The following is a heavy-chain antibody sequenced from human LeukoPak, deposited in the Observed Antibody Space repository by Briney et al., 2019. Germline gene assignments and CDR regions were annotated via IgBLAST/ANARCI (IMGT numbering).Heavy chain of an antibody. D-gene: IGHD3-22*01. Sequence: GGSLRLSCAASGFTFSSYTMSWVRQAPGKGLEWVSGISGSGDNTYYADSVKGRFTISRDNSKNTLYVQVNSLGTEDTVAYYCAKGSYYDSSGSFYFDYWGQGTLVTVSS. J-gene: IGHJ4*02. V-gene: IGHV3-23*01. CDR2: ISGSGDNT. CDR1: GFTFSSYT. CDR3: AKGSYYDSSGSFYFDY.